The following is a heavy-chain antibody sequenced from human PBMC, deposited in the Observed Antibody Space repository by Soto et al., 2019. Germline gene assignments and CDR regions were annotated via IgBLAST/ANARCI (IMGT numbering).Heavy chain of an antibody. V-gene: IGHV3-30*18. J-gene: IGHJ4*02. CDR1: GFPFCDYG. Sequence: PGGSLRLSCAASGFPFCDYGMHWVRQAPGKGLEWVAVISYDGSKKYYADSVKGRFTISRDNSKNTLHLQMDSLRLEDTAVYYCAKDQTSGGGPTTCSDSWGQGTLVTAPQ. CDR3: AKDQTSGGGPTTCSDS. D-gene: IGHD2-2*01. CDR2: ISYDGSKK.